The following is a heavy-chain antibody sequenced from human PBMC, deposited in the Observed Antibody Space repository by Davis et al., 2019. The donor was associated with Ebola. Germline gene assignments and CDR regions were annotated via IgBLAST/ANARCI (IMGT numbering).Heavy chain of an antibody. CDR1: GFIFTNYA. V-gene: IGHV3-23*01. J-gene: IGHJ5*01. CDR2: TSSSGDSR. CDR3: ARGGGSSWFAY. D-gene: IGHD6-13*01. Sequence: PGGSLRLSCAASGFIFTNYAMSWVRQAPGKGLEWVSATSSSGDSRHHADSVKGRFAISRDNSKDTLYLQMNSLRIEDTGVYYCARGGGSSWFAYWGQGTLVTVSS.